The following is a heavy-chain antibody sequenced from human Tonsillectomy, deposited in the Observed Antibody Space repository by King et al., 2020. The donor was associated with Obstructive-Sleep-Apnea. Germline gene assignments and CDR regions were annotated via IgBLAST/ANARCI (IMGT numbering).Heavy chain of an antibody. V-gene: IGHV3-30*04. Sequence: VQLVESGGGVVQPGKSLKLSCAASGFTFSTYAMHWVRQAPGKGLEWVAVISDDGDYKYYADSVKGRFTISRDNSKNTLYLQMNSLRAEDTSMYHCARGKVMSYDSSAYSNFDHWGQGTLVTVSS. J-gene: IGHJ4*02. CDR3: ARGKVMSYDSSAYSNFDH. D-gene: IGHD3-22*01. CDR1: GFTFSTYA. CDR2: ISDDGDYK.